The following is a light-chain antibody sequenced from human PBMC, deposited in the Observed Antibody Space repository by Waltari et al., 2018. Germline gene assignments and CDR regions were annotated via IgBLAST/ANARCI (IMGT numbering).Light chain of an antibody. V-gene: IGLV2-23*01. J-gene: IGLJ1*01. CDR1: SSDVEGYTL. CDR2: EAH. CDR3: CSYAGTITPYV. Sequence: QSALTQPDSVSGSPGQADTISCTGSSSDVEGYTLVHRSQHHPGKAPKLMIDEAHKRPSGVSNRFSGSKSGIAASLTISGLQAEDEADYYCCSYAGTITPYVFGSGTKVTVL.